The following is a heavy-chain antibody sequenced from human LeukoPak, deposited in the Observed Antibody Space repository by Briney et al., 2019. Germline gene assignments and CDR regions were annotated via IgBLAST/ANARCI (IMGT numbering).Heavy chain of an antibody. D-gene: IGHD1-7*01. J-gene: IGHJ5*02. CDR3: ARERAHLELVWFDP. CDR1: GYTFTSYG. Sequence: ASVKVSCKASGYTFTSYGISWVRQAPGQGLEWMGWISAYNGNTNYAQKLQGRVTMTTDTSTSTAYMELRSLRSDDTAVYYCARERAHLELVWFDPWGQGTLVTVSS. V-gene: IGHV1-18*01. CDR2: ISAYNGNT.